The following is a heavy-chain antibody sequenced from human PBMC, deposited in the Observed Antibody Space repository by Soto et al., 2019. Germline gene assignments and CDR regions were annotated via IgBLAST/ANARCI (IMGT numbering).Heavy chain of an antibody. CDR3: ARDYHGSVAGATDDLGYYYYYMDV. CDR1: GGSISGGGYY. D-gene: IGHD1-26*01. CDR2: IYYSGST. J-gene: IGHJ6*03. Sequence: SETLSLTCTVSGGSISGGGYYWSWIRQHPGKGLEWIGYIYYSGSTYYNPSLKSRVTISVDTSKNQFSLKLSSVTAADTAVYYCARDYHGSVAGATDDLGYYYYYMDVWGKGTTVTVSS. V-gene: IGHV4-31*03.